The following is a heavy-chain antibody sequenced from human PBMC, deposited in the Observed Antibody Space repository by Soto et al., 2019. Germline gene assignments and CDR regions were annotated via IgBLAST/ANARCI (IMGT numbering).Heavy chain of an antibody. D-gene: IGHD4-4*01. CDR3: AKDRQPFSRVTTTGLKD. CDR2: ISGSGGST. J-gene: IGHJ4*02. CDR1: GFTFSSYA. V-gene: IGHV3-23*01. Sequence: EVQLLESGGGLVQPGGSLRLSCAASGFTFSSYAMSWVRQAPGKGLEWVSAISGSGGSTYYADSVKGRFTISRDNSKNTLYLQMNSLRAEETGVYYCAKDRQPFSRVTTTGLKDWGQGTLVTVSS.